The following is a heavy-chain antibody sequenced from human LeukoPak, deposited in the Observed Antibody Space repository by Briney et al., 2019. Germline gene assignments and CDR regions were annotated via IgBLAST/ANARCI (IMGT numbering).Heavy chain of an antibody. J-gene: IGHJ4*02. Sequence: GGSLRLSCAASGLTFSSYWMSWVRQAPGKGLEWVANIKQDGSEKYYVDSVKGRFTISRDNAKNSLYLQMNSLRAEDTAVYYCARDGLSIPYYYDSSGYSPFDYWGQGTLVTVSS. V-gene: IGHV3-7*01. CDR1: GLTFSSYW. D-gene: IGHD3-22*01. CDR3: ARDGLSIPYYYDSSGYSPFDY. CDR2: IKQDGSEK.